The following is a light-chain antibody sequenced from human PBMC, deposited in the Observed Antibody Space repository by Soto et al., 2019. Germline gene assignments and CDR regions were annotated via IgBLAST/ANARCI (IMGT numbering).Light chain of an antibody. CDR1: QSISSW. V-gene: IGKV1-5*01. J-gene: IGKJ1*01. Sequence: DIQMTQSPSTLSASVGDRVHITGPASQSISSWLAWYQQKPGKAPKLLIYDASSLESGVPSRFSGSGSGTEFTLTISSLQPDDFATYYCQQYNSYSWTFGQGTKVDIK. CDR3: QQYNSYSWT. CDR2: DAS.